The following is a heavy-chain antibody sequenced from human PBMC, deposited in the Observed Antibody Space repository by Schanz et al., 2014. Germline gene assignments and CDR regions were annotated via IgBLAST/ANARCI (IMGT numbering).Heavy chain of an antibody. V-gene: IGHV3-74*01. CDR1: GFTLSRHW. Sequence: EVELVESGGGLVHPGGSRRLSCAASGFTLSRHWMHWVRQRPGGGLVWVSRINSDGGTTDYGDSVKGRFTISRDNANSIVYLQMNSLRAEDTAIYYCARSGVRFMEWMPLDSWGQGTLVTVSA. CDR2: INSDGGTT. CDR3: ARSGVRFMEWMPLDS. J-gene: IGHJ4*02. D-gene: IGHD3-3*01.